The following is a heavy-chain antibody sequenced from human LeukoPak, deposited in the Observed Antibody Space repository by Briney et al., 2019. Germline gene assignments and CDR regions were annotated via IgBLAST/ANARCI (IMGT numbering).Heavy chain of an antibody. V-gene: IGHV3-23*01. D-gene: IGHD3-3*01. Sequence: PGGSLRLSCAASGFTFSSYAMSWVRQAPGKGLEWVSAISGSGGSTYYADSVKGRFTISRDNSKNTLYLQMNSLRAEDTAVYYCAKDALSYYDFWSGLDCWGQGTLVTVSS. CDR3: AKDALSYYDFWSGLDC. J-gene: IGHJ4*02. CDR1: GFTFSSYA. CDR2: ISGSGGST.